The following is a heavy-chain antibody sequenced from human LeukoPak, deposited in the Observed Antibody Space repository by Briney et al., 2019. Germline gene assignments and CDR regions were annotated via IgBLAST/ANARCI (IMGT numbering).Heavy chain of an antibody. CDR3: ARGSSTVVTPFAFDI. CDR2: IYYSGST. J-gene: IGHJ3*02. V-gene: IGHV4-59*12. D-gene: IGHD4-23*01. Sequence: PSETLSLTCTVSGGSISSYYWSWIRQPPGKGLEWIGYIYYSGSTNYNPSLKSRVTISVDTSKNQFSLKLSSVTAADTAVYYCARGSSTVVTPFAFDIWGQGTMVTVSS. CDR1: GGSISSYY.